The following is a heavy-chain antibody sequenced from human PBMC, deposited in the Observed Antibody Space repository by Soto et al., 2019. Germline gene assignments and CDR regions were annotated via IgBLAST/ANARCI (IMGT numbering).Heavy chain of an antibody. V-gene: IGHV3-23*01. D-gene: IGHD3-22*01. Sequence: EVQLLESGGGLVQPGGSLRLSCAASGFTFSSSGMSWVRQPLGKGLEWISGLSGSDGRTTYADSVKGRFTISRDNSKNTLYLQMDSLGVEDTAVYYCAKDSGYDSTDWGQGTLVTVSS. CDR3: AKDSGYDSTD. CDR1: GFTFSSSG. CDR2: LSGSDGRT. J-gene: IGHJ4*02.